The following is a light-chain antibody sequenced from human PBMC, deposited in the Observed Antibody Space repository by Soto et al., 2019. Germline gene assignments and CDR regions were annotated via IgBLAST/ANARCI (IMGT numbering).Light chain of an antibody. CDR2: VAS. CDR1: QRVSSY. CDR3: QQRSNWPRG. J-gene: IGKJ1*01. Sequence: EIVLTQSPATLSLSPEERATLSCRARQRVSSYLAWYPQKPGSAPRLLIYVASNRATGIPSRFSGSGSGTDFPLTISSLEPEDFAVYYCQQRSNWPRGFGQGTKVDIK. V-gene: IGKV3-11*01.